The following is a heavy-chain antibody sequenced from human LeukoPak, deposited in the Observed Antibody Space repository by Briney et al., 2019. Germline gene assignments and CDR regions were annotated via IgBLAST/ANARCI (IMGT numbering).Heavy chain of an antibody. D-gene: IGHD2-21*01. CDR2: IYYSGGT. CDR1: GGSISSYY. J-gene: IGHJ4*02. Sequence: SETLSLTCTVSGGSISSYYWSWIRQPPGKGLEWIGYIYYSGGTNYNPSLKSRVTISVDTSKNQFSLKLSSVTAADTAVYYCARTQSYFDYWGQGTLVTVSS. V-gene: IGHV4-59*01. CDR3: ARTQSYFDY.